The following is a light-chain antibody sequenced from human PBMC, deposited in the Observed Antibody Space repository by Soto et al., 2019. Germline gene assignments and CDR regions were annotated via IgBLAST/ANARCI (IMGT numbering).Light chain of an antibody. CDR1: QSVSSN. CDR2: GAS. CDR3: QQYNNWPLA. J-gene: IGKJ1*01. V-gene: IGKV3-15*01. Sequence: EIVMTQSPATLSVSPGERATLSCRASQSVSSNLAWYQQKPGQAPRLLIYGASTRATGIPDRFSGSGSWTDFTLTISSLQSEDFAIYYCQQYNNWPLAFGQGTKVEIK.